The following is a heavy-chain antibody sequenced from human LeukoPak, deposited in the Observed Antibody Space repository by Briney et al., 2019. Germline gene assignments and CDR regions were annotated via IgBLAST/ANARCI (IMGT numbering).Heavy chain of an antibody. J-gene: IGHJ1*01. V-gene: IGHV3-30*18. CDR3: AKQYSSDWNGVAEYFQH. D-gene: IGHD6-19*01. CDR1: GFTFSSYG. CDR2: ISYDGSNK. Sequence: GGSLRLSCAASGFTFSSYGMHWVRQAPGKGLEWVAVISYDGSNKKYGDSVKGRFTISRDNSKNTLYLQMNSLRAEDTAVYFCAKQYSSDWNGVAEYFQHWGQGTLLTVSS.